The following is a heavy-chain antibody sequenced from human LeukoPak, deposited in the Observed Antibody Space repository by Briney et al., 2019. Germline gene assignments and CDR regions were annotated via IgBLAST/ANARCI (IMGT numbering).Heavy chain of an antibody. CDR2: IYSGGST. J-gene: IGHJ4*02. V-gene: IGHV3-53*01. Sequence: GRSLRLSCAASGFTVSSNYMSWVRQAPGKGLEWVSVIYSGGSTYYADSVKGRFTISRDNSKNTLYLQMNSLRAEDTAVYYCAREAEGATLRGYFDYWGQGTLVTVSS. CDR1: GFTVSSNY. CDR3: AREAEGATLRGYFDY. D-gene: IGHD1-26*01.